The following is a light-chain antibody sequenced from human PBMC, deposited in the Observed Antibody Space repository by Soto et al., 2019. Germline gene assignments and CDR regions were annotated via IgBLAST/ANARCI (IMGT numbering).Light chain of an antibody. CDR2: DAS. Sequence: EIVMTQSPATLSVSPGERATLSCRASQSVSSNLAWYQQKPGQAPRLLIYDASTRATGIPARFSGTGSGTDFTLTISTLQSEDFAVYYCQQYESWPPLTFGGGTKVEIK. V-gene: IGKV3-15*01. J-gene: IGKJ4*01. CDR1: QSVSSN. CDR3: QQYESWPPLT.